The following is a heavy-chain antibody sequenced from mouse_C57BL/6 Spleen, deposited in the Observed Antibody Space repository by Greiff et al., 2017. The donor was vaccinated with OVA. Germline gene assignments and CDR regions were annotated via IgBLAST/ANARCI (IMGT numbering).Heavy chain of an antibody. D-gene: IGHD1-1*01. CDR2: LYHGDGDT. Sequence: VQLQQSGAELVKPGASVKISCKASGYAFSSYWMNWVKQRPGKGLEWIGQLYHGDGDTTSHGKVKGKATLTAEKSSSTAYMQLISLTSEDSAVYFCARSTTVVAPYARDYWGQGTSVTVSS. V-gene: IGHV1-80*01. J-gene: IGHJ4*01. CDR1: GYAFSSYW. CDR3: ARSTTVVAPYARDY.